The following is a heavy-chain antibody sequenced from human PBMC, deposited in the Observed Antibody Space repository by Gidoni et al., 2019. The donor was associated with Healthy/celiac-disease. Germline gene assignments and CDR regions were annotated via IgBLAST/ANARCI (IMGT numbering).Heavy chain of an antibody. CDR3: TTDVIAVSIDSFYI. V-gene: IGHV3-15*07. J-gene: IGHJ3*02. Sequence: SNAWMNWVRPAPGKGREWVGRMKSKTDGGTTDYAAPVKGRFTISSDDSKNTLYLQMNSLKTEDTAVYYCTTDVIAVSIDSFYILGQGTMVTVSS. CDR2: MKSKTDGGTT. D-gene: IGHD6-19*01. CDR1: SNAW.